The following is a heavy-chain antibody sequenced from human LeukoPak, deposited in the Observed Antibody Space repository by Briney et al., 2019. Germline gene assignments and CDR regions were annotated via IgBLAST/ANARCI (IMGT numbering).Heavy chain of an antibody. CDR2: IYYRGST. CDR1: GGSVSSGSYY. V-gene: IGHV4-61*01. J-gene: IGHJ4*02. D-gene: IGHD4-17*01. Sequence: SETLSLTCTVSGGSVSSGSYYWSWIRQPPGKGLEWIGYIYYRGSTNYNPPLKSRVTISVDTSKNQFSLKLSSVTAADTAIYYCARDYGDYGNDYWGQGILVTVSS. CDR3: ARDYGDYGNDY.